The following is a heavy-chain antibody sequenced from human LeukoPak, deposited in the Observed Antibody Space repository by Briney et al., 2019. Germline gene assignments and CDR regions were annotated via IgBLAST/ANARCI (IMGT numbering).Heavy chain of an antibody. V-gene: IGHV3-66*01. Sequence: PGGSLRLSCAASGFTVSSNYMSWVRQAPGKGLEWASVIYSGGSTYYADSVKGRFTISRDNSKNTLYLQMNSLRAEDTAVYYCARVESLRCSGGSCHPRWGQGTLVTVSS. CDR2: IYSGGST. CDR1: GFTVSSNY. CDR3: ARVESLRCSGGSCHPR. D-gene: IGHD2-15*01. J-gene: IGHJ4*02.